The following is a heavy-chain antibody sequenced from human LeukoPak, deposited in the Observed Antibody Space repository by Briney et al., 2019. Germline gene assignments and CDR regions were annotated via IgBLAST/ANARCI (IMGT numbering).Heavy chain of an antibody. CDR3: AREVAGGYSYLDY. J-gene: IGHJ4*02. V-gene: IGHV3-53*01. CDR2: IYSGGST. D-gene: IGHD5-18*01. CDR1: GFTVSSNY. Sequence: GGSLRLSCAASGFTVSSNYMSWVRQAPGKGLEWVSVIYSGGSTYYADSVKGRFTISRDNSKKTLYLQMNSLRAEDTAVYYCAREVAGGYSYLDYWGQGTLVTVSS.